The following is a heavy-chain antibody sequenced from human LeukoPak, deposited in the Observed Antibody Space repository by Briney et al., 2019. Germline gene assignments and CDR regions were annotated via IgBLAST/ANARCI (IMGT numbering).Heavy chain of an antibody. CDR3: ARGFLGYDSSDYAFSYY. D-gene: IGHD3-22*01. J-gene: IGHJ4*02. CDR2: MNPNNGNT. CDR1: GYTFTSYD. V-gene: IGHV1-8*01. Sequence: ASVKVSCTASGYTFTSYDITWVRQASGQGLEWMGWMNPNNGNTGYAQRFQGRVTLTRDTSISTAYMELSSLRSEDTAVYYCARGFLGYDSSDYAFSYYWGQGTLVTVSS.